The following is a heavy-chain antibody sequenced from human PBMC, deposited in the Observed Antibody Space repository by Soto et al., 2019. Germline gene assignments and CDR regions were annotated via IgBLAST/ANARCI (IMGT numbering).Heavy chain of an antibody. CDR3: ARDLVEVTYFDY. Sequence: ASVKVSCKASGYTFTSYGISWVRQAPGQGLEWMGIINPSGGNTNYAQKLQGRVTMTTDTSTSTAYMELRSLRSDDTAVYYCARDLVEVTYFDYWGQGTLVTVSS. V-gene: IGHV1-18*01. CDR2: INPSGGNT. CDR1: GYTFTSYG. J-gene: IGHJ4*02.